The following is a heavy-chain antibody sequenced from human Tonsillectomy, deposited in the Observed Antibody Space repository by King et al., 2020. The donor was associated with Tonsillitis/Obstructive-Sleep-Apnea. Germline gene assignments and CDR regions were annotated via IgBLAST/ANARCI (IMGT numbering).Heavy chain of an antibody. CDR2: ISYDGSYK. CDR3: ARGTDYDFWSGFDY. J-gene: IGHJ4*02. Sequence: VQLVESGGGVVQPGRSLRLSCAASGFTFSSYAMHWVRQAPGKGLEWVAVISYDGSYKCYADSVKGRFTISRDNSKNTLYLQMNSRRAEDTAVYYCARGTDYDFWSGFDYWGQGTLVSVSS. V-gene: IGHV3-30*04. CDR1: GFTFSSYA. D-gene: IGHD3-3*01.